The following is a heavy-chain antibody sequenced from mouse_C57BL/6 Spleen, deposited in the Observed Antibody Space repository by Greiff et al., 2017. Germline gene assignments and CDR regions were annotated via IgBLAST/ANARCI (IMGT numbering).Heavy chain of an antibody. Sequence: QVQLQQSGAELVKPGASVKISCKASGYAFSSYWMNWVKQRPGKGLEWIGQIYPGDGDTNYNGKFKGKATLTADKSSSTAYMQLSSLTSEDSAVYFCARWGATVVATRAMDYWGQGTSVTVSS. CDR1: GYAFSSYW. CDR2: IYPGDGDT. CDR3: ARWGATVVATRAMDY. D-gene: IGHD1-1*01. J-gene: IGHJ4*01. V-gene: IGHV1-80*01.